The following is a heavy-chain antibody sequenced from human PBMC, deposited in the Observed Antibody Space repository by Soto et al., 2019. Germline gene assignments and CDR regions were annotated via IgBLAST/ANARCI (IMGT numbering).Heavy chain of an antibody. CDR3: AKDPNYDFWSGFSAVYFDY. D-gene: IGHD3-3*01. V-gene: IGHV3-23*04. J-gene: IGHJ4*02. CDR1: GFSFSSFA. Sequence: WWQSGGGLVQPGGSLRLSCAASGFSFSSFALSWVRQSPGKGLEWVAAVSGRGGDTYYANSVKGRFTISRDNSQNTLFLQMNSLRAEDSAIYYCAKDPNYDFWSGFSAVYFDYWGQGTLVTVSS. CDR2: VSGRGGDT.